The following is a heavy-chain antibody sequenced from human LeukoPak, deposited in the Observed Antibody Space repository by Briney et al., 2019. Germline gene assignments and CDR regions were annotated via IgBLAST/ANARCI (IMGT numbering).Heavy chain of an antibody. V-gene: IGHV4-59*12. D-gene: IGHD3-22*01. Sequence: SETLSLTCTVSGGSISSYYWSWIRQPPGKGLEWIGYIYYSGSTNYNPSLKSRVTMSVDTSKNQFSLKLSSVTAADTAVYYCARGLIYYDSTLVTNWFDPWSQGTLVTVSS. J-gene: IGHJ5*02. CDR3: ARGLIYYDSTLVTNWFDP. CDR1: GGSISSYY. CDR2: IYYSGST.